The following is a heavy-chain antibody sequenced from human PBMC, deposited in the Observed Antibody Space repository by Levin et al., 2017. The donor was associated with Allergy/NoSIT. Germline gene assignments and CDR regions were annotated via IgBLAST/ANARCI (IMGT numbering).Heavy chain of an antibody. CDR2: IYYSGST. D-gene: IGHD2-2*02. CDR3: ARGVIVVVPAAIPEIDY. Sequence: PSETLSLTCTVSGGSVSSGSYYWSWIRQPPGKGLEWIGYIYYSGSTNYNPSLKSRVTISVDTSKNQFSLKLSSVTAADTAVYYCARGVIVVVPAAIPEIDYWGQGTLVTVSS. J-gene: IGHJ4*02. V-gene: IGHV4-61*01. CDR1: GGSVSSGSYY.